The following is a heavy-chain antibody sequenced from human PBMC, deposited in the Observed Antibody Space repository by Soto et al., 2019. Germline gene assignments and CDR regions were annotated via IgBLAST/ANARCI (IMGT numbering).Heavy chain of an antibody. D-gene: IGHD2-8*01. V-gene: IGHV4-59*08. Sequence: SETLSLTCTVSGGSISSYYWSWIRQPPGKGLEWIGYIYYSGSTNYNPSLKSRVTISVDTSKNQFSLKLSSVTAADTAVYYCARHSPRDCTNGVCYTAEFDYWGQGTLVTVSS. J-gene: IGHJ4*02. CDR2: IYYSGST. CDR1: GGSISSYY. CDR3: ARHSPRDCTNGVCYTAEFDY.